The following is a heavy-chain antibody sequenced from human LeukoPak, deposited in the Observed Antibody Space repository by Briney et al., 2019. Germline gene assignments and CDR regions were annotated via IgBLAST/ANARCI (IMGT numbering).Heavy chain of an antibody. Sequence: GGSLRLSCAASVLTFSSYAMSWVRQAPGKGLEWVSAISGSGGSTYYADSVKGRFTISRDNSKNTLYLQMNSLRAEDTAVYYCAKSESRRTMIVVVITPFDYWGQGTLVTVSS. J-gene: IGHJ4*02. CDR3: AKSESRRTMIVVVITPFDY. V-gene: IGHV3-23*01. CDR1: VLTFSSYA. CDR2: ISGSGGST. D-gene: IGHD3-22*01.